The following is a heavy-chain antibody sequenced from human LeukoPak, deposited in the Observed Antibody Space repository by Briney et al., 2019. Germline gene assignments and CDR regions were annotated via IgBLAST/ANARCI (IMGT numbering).Heavy chain of an antibody. CDR3: ARDKGIAAAGDTDY. V-gene: IGHV3-7*01. CDR1: GFTLSSHW. CDR2: IKQDGSEK. Sequence: GGSLRLSCAASGFTLSSHWMNWVRQAPGKGLEWVADIKQDGSEKYYVGSVKGRFTISRDNAKNSLYLQMNSLRAEDTAVYYCARDKGIAAAGDTDYWGQGTLVTVSS. J-gene: IGHJ4*02. D-gene: IGHD6-13*01.